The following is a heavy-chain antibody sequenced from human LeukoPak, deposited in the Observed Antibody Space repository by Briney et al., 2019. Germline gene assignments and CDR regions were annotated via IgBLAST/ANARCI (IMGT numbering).Heavy chain of an antibody. CDR3: ARRTGGYWDAFDI. D-gene: IGHD3-22*01. Sequence: SETLSLTCNVSGDSISKSRHFWAWIRQSPGRGLEWIGYIYNSGSTYYNPSLKSRVTISVDTSKNQFSLSLGSVTAADTAVYYCARRTGGYWDAFDIWGQGTMVTVSS. V-gene: IGHV4-39*07. CDR1: GDSISKSRHF. J-gene: IGHJ3*02. CDR2: IYNSGST.